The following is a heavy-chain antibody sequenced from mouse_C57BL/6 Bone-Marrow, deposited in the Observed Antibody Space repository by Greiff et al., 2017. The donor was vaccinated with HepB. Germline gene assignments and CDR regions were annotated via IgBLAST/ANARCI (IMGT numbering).Heavy chain of an antibody. V-gene: IGHV3-6*01. D-gene: IGHD1-1*01. CDR2: ISYDGSN. J-gene: IGHJ3*01. Sequence: EVQVVESGPGLVKPSQSLSLTCSVTGYSITSGYYWNWIRQFPGNKLEWMGYISYDGSNNYNPSLKNRISITRDTSKNQFFLKLNSVTTEDTATYYCARGYYGSSYQFAYWGQGTLVTVSA. CDR3: ARGYYGSSYQFAY. CDR1: GYSITSGYY.